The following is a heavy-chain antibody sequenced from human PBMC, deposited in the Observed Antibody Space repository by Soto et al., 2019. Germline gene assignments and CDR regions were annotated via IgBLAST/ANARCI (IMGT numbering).Heavy chain of an antibody. CDR2: ISAYNGNT. CDR1: GYTFTIYG. D-gene: IGHD3-16*01. CDR3: ARDLGPDLSWYFDL. V-gene: IGHV1-18*04. J-gene: IGHJ2*01. Sequence: ASVKVSCKASGYTFTIYGISWVLQSRGQGLEWMGWISAYNGNTNYAQKLQGRVTMTTDTSTSTAYMELRSLRSDDTAVYYCARDLGPDLSWYFDLWGRGTLVTVSS.